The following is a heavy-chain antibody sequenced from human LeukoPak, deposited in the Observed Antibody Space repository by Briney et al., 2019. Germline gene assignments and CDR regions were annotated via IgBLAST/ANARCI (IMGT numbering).Heavy chain of an antibody. J-gene: IGHJ4*02. CDR1: GFTFSEYY. CDR2: IRSSSSYT. V-gene: IGHV3-11*06. D-gene: IGHD3-22*01. Sequence: KPGRSLRLSCAASGFTFSEYYMSWIRQAPGKGLEWVSYIRSSSSYTNYADSVKGRFTISRDNAKNSLYLQMNSLRAEDTAVYYCARGYYDNSGYYFPFDFWGQGTLVTVSS. CDR3: ARGYYDNSGYYFPFDF.